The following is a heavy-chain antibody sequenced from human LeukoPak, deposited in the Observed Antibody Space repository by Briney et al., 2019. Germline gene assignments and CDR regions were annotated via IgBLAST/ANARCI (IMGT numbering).Heavy chain of an antibody. CDR3: ARVLHKRNYDSTTYYGY. V-gene: IGHV3-23*01. D-gene: IGHD3-22*01. Sequence: GGSLRLSCAASGFTFSSYAMSWVRQAPGKGLEWVSGISGSGDNTYYADSVKGRFTISRDNAKNSLYLQMNSLRAEDTAVYYCARVLHKRNYDSTTYYGYWGQGTLVTVSS. CDR1: GFTFSSYA. J-gene: IGHJ4*02. CDR2: ISGSGDNT.